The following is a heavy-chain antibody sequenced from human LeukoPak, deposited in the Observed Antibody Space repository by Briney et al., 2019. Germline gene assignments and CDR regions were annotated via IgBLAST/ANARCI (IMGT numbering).Heavy chain of an antibody. J-gene: IGHJ5*02. CDR3: ARGQSGWNYNRFDP. Sequence: SQTLSLTCTVSGGSISSGNYYWSWIRQPAGKGLEWIGRISTSGSTNFNPSLKSRVTISVDTSKNQFSLNLSSVTAADTAVYYCARGQSGWNYNRFDPWGQGILVTVSS. CDR1: GGSISSGNYY. D-gene: IGHD1-7*01. V-gene: IGHV4-61*02. CDR2: ISTSGST.